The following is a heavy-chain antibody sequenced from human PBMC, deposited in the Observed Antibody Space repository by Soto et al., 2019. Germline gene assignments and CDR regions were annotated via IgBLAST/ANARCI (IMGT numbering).Heavy chain of an antibody. Sequence: SCKASGYTFTSYYMNWVRQALGKGLEWISKISSSGNTVYHTDSVKGRFTISRDNGKNSLYLQMNSLRVDDTAIYYCARLQWESLGRAGLDVWGQGTTVTVSS. CDR1: GYTFTSYY. D-gene: IGHD1-26*01. CDR3: ARLQWESLGRAGLDV. CDR2: ISSSGNTV. J-gene: IGHJ6*02. V-gene: IGHV3-48*03.